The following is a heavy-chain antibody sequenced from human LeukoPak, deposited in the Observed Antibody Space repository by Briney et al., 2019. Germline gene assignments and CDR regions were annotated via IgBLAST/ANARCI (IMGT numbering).Heavy chain of an antibody. J-gene: IGHJ4*02. CDR1: GGSISSGDYY. V-gene: IGHV4-30-4*01. D-gene: IGHD4-23*01. CDR2: IYYSGST. Sequence: SETLSLTCTVSGGSISSGDYYWSWIRQPPGKGLEWIGYIYYSGSTYYNPSLKSRVTISVDTSKNQFSLKLSSVTAADTAVYYCARDLLNEGNHLDYWGQGTLVTVTS. CDR3: ARDLLNEGNHLDY.